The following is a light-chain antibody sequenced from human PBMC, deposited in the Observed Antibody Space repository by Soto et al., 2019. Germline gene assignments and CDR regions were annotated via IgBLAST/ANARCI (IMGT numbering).Light chain of an antibody. CDR3: QKYTNVPT. CDR1: QGISNY. V-gene: IGKV1-27*01. CDR2: AAS. J-gene: IGKJ4*01. Sequence: DIQMTQSPSSLSASVGDRVTITCRASQGISNYLAWYQQIPGKVPKLLISAASTLQSGLPSRFSGSGSGTDFTLTISSLQREDVATYYCQKYTNVPTFGGGTKVEIK.